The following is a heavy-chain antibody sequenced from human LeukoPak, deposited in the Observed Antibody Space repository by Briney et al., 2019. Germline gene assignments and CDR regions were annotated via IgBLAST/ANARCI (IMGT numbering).Heavy chain of an antibody. CDR3: ATADPDFDY. CDR1: GFSFSSYT. CDR2: ISGSSGGNT. V-gene: IGHV3-23*01. J-gene: IGHJ4*02. Sequence: GGSLRLSCAASGFSFSSYTMSWVRQAPGMGLEWVSAISGSSGGNTYYADSVKGRFTISRDNSKNTLYLQMNSLRAEDTAVYYCATADPDFDYWGQGTLVTVSS.